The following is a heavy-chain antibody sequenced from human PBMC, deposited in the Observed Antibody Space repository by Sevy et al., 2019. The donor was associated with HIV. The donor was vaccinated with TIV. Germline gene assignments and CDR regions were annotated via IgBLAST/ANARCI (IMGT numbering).Heavy chain of an antibody. CDR1: GFTFSSYA. J-gene: IGHJ6*02. V-gene: IGHV3-30-3*01. CDR3: ARDDETDYYSLALDV. CDR2: ISYAGSNK. Sequence: GGSLRLSCAASGFTFSSYAMHWVRQAPGKGLEWVAVISYAGSNKYYADSVKGRFTISRDNSKNTLYLQMDCLRAEDTALYYCARDDETDYYSLALDVWGQGTTVTVSS.